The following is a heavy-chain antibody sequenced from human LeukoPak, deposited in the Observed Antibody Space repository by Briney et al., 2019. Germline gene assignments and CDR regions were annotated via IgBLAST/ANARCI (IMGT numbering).Heavy chain of an antibody. CDR1: GGSFSGYY. CDR3: ARGPRITMIVVVFDY. J-gene: IGHJ4*02. D-gene: IGHD3-22*01. CDR2: INHSGST. V-gene: IGHV4-34*01. Sequence: SSETLSLTCAVYGGSFSGYYRSWIRQPPGKGLEWIGEINHSGSTNYNPSLKSRVTISVDTSKNQFSLKLSSVTAADTAVYYCARGPRITMIVVVFDYWGQGTLVTVSS.